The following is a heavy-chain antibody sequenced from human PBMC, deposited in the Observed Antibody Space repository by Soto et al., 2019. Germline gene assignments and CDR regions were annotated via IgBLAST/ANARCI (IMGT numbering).Heavy chain of an antibody. D-gene: IGHD1-26*01. CDR2: ISDRGIYT. CDR3: AKVMRWEVPFDD. V-gene: IGHV3-23*01. Sequence: GVSLRLSCAASGFIISGFAMSWVRQAPGRGLEWLSAISDRGIYTYYADSIKGRFTISRDTSKNTLYLQMNSLRAEDTALYYGAKVMRWEVPFDDRGQGTLVIVSS. J-gene: IGHJ4*02. CDR1: GFIISGFA.